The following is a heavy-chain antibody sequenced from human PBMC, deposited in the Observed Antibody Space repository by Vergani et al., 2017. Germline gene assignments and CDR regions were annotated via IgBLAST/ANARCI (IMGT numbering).Heavy chain of an antibody. Sequence: QVQLVQSGAEVKKPGSSVKVSCKASGGTFSSYAISWVRQAPGQGLEWMGGIIPIFGTANYAQKFQGRVTITADESTSTAYMELSSLRSEDTAVYYCAREKEDLDMIVAYEYYGMDVWGQGTTVTVSS. CDR3: AREKEDLDMIVAYEYYGMDV. CDR2: IIPIFGTA. V-gene: IGHV1-69*12. D-gene: IGHD3-22*01. CDR1: GGTFSSYA. J-gene: IGHJ6*02.